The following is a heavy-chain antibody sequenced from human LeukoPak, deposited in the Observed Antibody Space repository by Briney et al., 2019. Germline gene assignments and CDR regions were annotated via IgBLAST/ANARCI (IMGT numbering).Heavy chain of an antibody. V-gene: IGHV1-46*01. CDR1: GYTFTSYY. CDR3: ARKGILTYYDILTGYWDWFDP. D-gene: IGHD3-9*01. J-gene: IGHJ5*02. CDR2: INPSGGST. Sequence: ASVKVSCTASGYTFTSYYMHWVRQAPGQGLEWMGIINPSGGSTSYAQKFQGRVTMTRDTSTSTVYMELSSLRSEDTAVYYCARKGILTYYDILTGYWDWFDPWGQGTLVTVSS.